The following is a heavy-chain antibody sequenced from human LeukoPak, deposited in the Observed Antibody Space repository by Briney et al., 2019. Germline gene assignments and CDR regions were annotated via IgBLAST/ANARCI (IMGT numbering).Heavy chain of an antibody. Sequence: GGSLRLSCAASGFTFSSYAMHWVRQAPGKGLEYVSAISSNGGSTYYANSVKGRFTISRDNSKNTLYLQMGSLRAEDMAVYYCARGNYGDLSGAFDIWGQGTMVTVSS. CDR3: ARGNYGDLSGAFDI. J-gene: IGHJ3*02. D-gene: IGHD4-17*01. V-gene: IGHV3-64*01. CDR2: ISSNGGST. CDR1: GFTFSSYA.